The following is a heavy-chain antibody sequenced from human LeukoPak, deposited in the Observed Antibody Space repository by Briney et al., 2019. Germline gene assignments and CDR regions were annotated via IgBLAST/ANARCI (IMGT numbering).Heavy chain of an antibody. Sequence: GGSLRLSCAASGFTFSSYGMHWVRQAPGKGLEWVAVISYDGSNKYYADSVKGRFTISRDNARNSLNLQMNSLRAEDTAVYYCARGFSSGWHYFDYWGQGTLVTVSS. V-gene: IGHV3-30*03. CDR2: ISYDGSNK. CDR1: GFTFSSYG. J-gene: IGHJ4*02. D-gene: IGHD6-19*01. CDR3: ARGFSSGWHYFDY.